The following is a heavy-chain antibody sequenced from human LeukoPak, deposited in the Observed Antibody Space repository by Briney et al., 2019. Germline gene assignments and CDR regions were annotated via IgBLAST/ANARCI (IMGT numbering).Heavy chain of an antibody. V-gene: IGHV4-39*01. Sequence: SETLSLTCTVSGGSISSSSYYWGWIRQPPGKGLEWIGSIYYSGSTYYNPSLKSRVTISVDTSKNQFSLKLSSVTAADTAVYYCARNWFYNDSRGNHPLYYFDYWGQGTLVTVSS. D-gene: IGHD3-22*01. J-gene: IGHJ4*02. CDR3: ARNWFYNDSRGNHPLYYFDY. CDR2: IYYSGST. CDR1: GGSISSSSYY.